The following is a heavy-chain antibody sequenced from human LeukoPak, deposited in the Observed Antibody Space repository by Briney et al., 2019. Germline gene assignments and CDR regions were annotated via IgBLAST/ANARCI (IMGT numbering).Heavy chain of an antibody. D-gene: IGHD2-2*01. Sequence: ASVKVSCKASGYTFTSYGISWVRQAPGQGLEWMGWISAYNGNTNYAQKLQGRVTMTTDTSTSTAYMELRSLRSDDTAVYYCARVVYGVVPAAMVSKYYYYYYYMDVWGKGTTVTISS. CDR1: GYTFTSYG. CDR2: ISAYNGNT. V-gene: IGHV1-18*01. J-gene: IGHJ6*03. CDR3: ARVVYGVVPAAMVSKYYYYYYYMDV.